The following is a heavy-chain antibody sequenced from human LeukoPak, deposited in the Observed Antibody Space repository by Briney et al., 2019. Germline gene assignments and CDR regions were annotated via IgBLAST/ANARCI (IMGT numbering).Heavy chain of an antibody. CDR2: FFPSGRT. V-gene: IGHV4-4*07. J-gene: IGHJ2*01. D-gene: IGHD2-15*01. CDR3: ARVICGDRSWFFDL. CDR1: GGSISSYY. Sequence: TSETLSLTCTVSGGSISSYYWNWIRQPAGKGLEWIGRFFPSGRTNYNPSLKSRVTMSVDTSKNHFSLNLSSVTVADTAVYYCARVICGDRSWFFDLWGRGTLATVSS.